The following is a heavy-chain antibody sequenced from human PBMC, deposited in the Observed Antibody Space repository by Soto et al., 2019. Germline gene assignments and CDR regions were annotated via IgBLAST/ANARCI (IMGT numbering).Heavy chain of an antibody. D-gene: IGHD1-7*01. CDR2: IYYSGST. CDR1: GGSISSSY. Sequence: SETLSLTCTVSGGSISSSYWSWIRQPPGKGLEWIGYIYYSGSTNYNPSLKGRVTISVDTSKNQFSLKLSSVTAADTAVYYCARHGTILAAAPGRYWGQGTLVTVSS. J-gene: IGHJ4*02. CDR3: ARHGTILAAAPGRY. V-gene: IGHV4-59*08.